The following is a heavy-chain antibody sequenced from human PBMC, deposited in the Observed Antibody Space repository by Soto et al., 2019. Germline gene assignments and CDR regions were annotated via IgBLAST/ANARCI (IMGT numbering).Heavy chain of an antibody. CDR3: ASWTYSYDSSPEPLPFDP. V-gene: IGHV3-21*01. CDR2: ISSSSSYI. J-gene: IGHJ5*02. Sequence: PGGSLRLSCAASGFTFSSYSMNWVRQAPGKGLEWVSSISSSSSYIYYADSVKGRFTISRDNAKNSLYLQMNSLRAEDTAVYYCASWTYSYDSSPEPLPFDPWGQGTLVTVSS. CDR1: GFTFSSYS. D-gene: IGHD3-22*01.